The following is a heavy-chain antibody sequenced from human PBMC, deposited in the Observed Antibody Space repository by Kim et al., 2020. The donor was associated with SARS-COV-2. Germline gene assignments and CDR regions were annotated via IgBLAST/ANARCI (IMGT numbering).Heavy chain of an antibody. CDR2: ISYDGSNK. CDR1: GFTFSSYA. D-gene: IGHD6-19*01. V-gene: IGHV3-30-3*01. Sequence: GGSLRLSCAASGFTFSSYAMHWVRQAPGKGLEWVAVISYDGSNKYYADSVKGRFTISRDNSKNTLYLQMNSLRAEDTAVYYCAREEMGRRIAVAGTAFDIWGQGTMVTVSS. J-gene: IGHJ3*02. CDR3: AREEMGRRIAVAGTAFDI.